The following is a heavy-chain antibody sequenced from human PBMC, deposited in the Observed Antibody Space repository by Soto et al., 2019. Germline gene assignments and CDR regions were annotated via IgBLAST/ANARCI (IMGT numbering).Heavy chain of an antibody. D-gene: IGHD4-17*01. CDR3: ARDVIPFPGNDDYGDYPKDAFDI. CDR2: IYYSGST. Sequence: PSETLSLTCTVSGGSISSGGYYWSWIRQHPGKGLEWIGYIYYSGSTYYNPSLKSRVTISVDTSKNQFSLKLSSVTAADTAVYYCARDVIPFPGNDDYGDYPKDAFDIWGQGTMVTVSS. J-gene: IGHJ3*02. CDR1: GGSISSGGYY. V-gene: IGHV4-31*03.